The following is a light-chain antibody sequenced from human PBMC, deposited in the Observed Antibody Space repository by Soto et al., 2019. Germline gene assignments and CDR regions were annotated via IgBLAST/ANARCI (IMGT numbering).Light chain of an antibody. CDR3: QTWDTGNVV. J-gene: IGLJ2*01. Sequence: QLVLTQSPSASASLGASVKLTCTLSSGHGNYVISWHQQQPEKGPRYLMKVKSDGSHSKGDGIPDLFSGSSSGAERHLAISSLQSEDEADYYFQTWDTGNVVFGGGTKLTVL. CDR1: SGHGNYV. V-gene: IGLV4-69*01. CDR2: VKSDGSH.